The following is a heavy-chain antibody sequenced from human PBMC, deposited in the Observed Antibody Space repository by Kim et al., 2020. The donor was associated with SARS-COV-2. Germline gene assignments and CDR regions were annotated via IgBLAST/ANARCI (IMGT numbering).Heavy chain of an antibody. CDR1: GFTFSNYA. CDR2: ISSSGGGT. V-gene: IGHV3-23*01. CDR3: ARKGDCYSANSRNFDY. D-gene: IGHD2-2*01. J-gene: IGHJ4*02. Sequence: GGSLRLSCAASGFTFSNYAVSWVRQAPGKGLEWVSIISSSGGGTYYADSVKGRFTISRDNSKNMVYLQMNSLRAEDTAVYFCARKGDCYSANSRNFDYLGQGTLVSASS.